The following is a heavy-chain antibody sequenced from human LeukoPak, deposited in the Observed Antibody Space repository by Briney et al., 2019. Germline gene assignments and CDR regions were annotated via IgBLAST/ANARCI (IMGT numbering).Heavy chain of an antibody. CDR1: GYTFTSYG. D-gene: IGHD6-13*01. V-gene: IGHV1-18*01. CDR3: ARDDRIAAAGKGLDY. J-gene: IGHJ4*02. CDR2: ISAYNGNT. Sequence: GASVKVSCKASGYTFTSYGISWVRQAPGQGLEWMGWISAYNGNTNYAQKLQGRVTMTTDTSTSTAYMGLRSLRSDDTAVYYCARDDRIAAAGKGLDYWGQGTLVTVSS.